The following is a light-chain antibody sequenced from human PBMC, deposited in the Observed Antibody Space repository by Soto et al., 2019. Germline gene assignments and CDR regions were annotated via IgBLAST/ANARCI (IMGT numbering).Light chain of an antibody. CDR2: GAS. CDR1: QSVAGD. Sequence: ILMTQSPAPQSVAPGQRATLYSRASQSVAGDLAWYQEKPGQAPRLLIYGASTRATGVPARFSGSGSGTEFTFTISGLHSEDFAVYYCHQYNYWLQPVGQGTKVDVK. V-gene: IGKV3-15*01. J-gene: IGKJ1*01. CDR3: HQYNYWLQP.